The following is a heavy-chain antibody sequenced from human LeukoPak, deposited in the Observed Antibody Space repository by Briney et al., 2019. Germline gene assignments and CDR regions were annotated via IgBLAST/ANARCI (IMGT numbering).Heavy chain of an antibody. V-gene: IGHV1-2*02. J-gene: IGHJ6*03. CDR2: INPNSGGT. CDR3: ARATGSVDYYYMDV. CDR1: GYTFTGYY. D-gene: IGHD1-1*01. Sequence: ASVKVSCKTSGYTFTGYYMHWVRQAPGQGLEWVGWINPNSGGTNYAQKFQGRVTMTRDTSISTAYMELSRLRSDDTAVYYCARATGSVDYYYMDVWDKGTTVTVSS.